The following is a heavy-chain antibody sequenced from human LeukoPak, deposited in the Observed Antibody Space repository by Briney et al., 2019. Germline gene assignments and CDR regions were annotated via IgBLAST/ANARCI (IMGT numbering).Heavy chain of an antibody. V-gene: IGHV3-48*04. Sequence: PGGSLRLSCAASSEFTFSSYWMNWVRQAPGKGLEWVSYISSSGSTIYYADSVKGRFTISRDNAKNSLYLQMNSLRAEDTAVYYCASSPDYGDSYFDYWGQGTLVTVSS. D-gene: IGHD4-17*01. J-gene: IGHJ4*02. CDR3: ASSPDYGDSYFDY. CDR2: ISSSGSTI. CDR1: SEFTFSSYW.